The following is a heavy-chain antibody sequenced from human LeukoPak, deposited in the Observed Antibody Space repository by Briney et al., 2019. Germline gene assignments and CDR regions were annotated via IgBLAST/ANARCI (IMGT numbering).Heavy chain of an antibody. V-gene: IGHV3-53*01. Sequence: GGSLRLSRAASGFTFSSNPMTWVRQAPGKGLEWVSVIYSGGSTYYADSVKGRFIISRDNSKNTLSLQMNSLRAEDTAVYYCVRDLTWGQGTLVTVSS. J-gene: IGHJ5*02. CDR1: GFTFSSNP. CDR3: VRDLT. CDR2: IYSGGST.